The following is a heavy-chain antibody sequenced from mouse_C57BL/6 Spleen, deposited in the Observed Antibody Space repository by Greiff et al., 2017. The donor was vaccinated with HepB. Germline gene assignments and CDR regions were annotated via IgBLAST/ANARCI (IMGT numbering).Heavy chain of an antibody. D-gene: IGHD3-1*01. CDR1: GYTFTSYW. J-gene: IGHJ2*01. CDR2: IDPSDSYT. CDR3: ARSGPGCDY. Sequence: VQLQQPGAELVKPGASVKLSCKASGYTFTSYWMQWVKQRPGQGLEWIGEIDPSDSYTNYNQKFKGKSTLTVDTSSSTAYMQLSSLTSEDSAVYYCARSGPGCDYWGQGTTLTVSS. V-gene: IGHV1-50*01.